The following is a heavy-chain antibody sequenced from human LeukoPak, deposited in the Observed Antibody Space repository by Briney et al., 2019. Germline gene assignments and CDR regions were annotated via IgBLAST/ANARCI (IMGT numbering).Heavy chain of an antibody. CDR2: IGTAGDT. D-gene: IGHD3-3*01. J-gene: IGHJ4*02. CDR1: GFTFDDYA. Sequence: GRSLRLSCAASGFTFDDYAMHWVRQATGKGLEWVSAIGTAGDTYYPGSVKGRFTISRENAKNSLYLQMNSLRAEDTAVYYCAKDLEFWSHYDFWSGYSLFDYWGQGTLVTVSS. V-gene: IGHV3-13*01. CDR3: AKDLEFWSHYDFWSGYSLFDY.